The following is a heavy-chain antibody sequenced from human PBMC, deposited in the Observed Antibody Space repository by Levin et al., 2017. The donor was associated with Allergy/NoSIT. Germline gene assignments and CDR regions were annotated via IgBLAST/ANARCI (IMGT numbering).Heavy chain of an antibody. CDR1: GGSIGSSY. CDR3: ARGKEARWFDP. J-gene: IGHJ5*02. Sequence: PSETLSLTCTVSGGSIGSSYWSWIRQSAEKGLEWIGRMYSSGNTNYNPSLRSRVTMSLDTSKNQFSLNLTSVTAADTAVYYCARGKEARWFDPWGQGTLVIVSS. CDR2: MYSSGNT. V-gene: IGHV4-4*07.